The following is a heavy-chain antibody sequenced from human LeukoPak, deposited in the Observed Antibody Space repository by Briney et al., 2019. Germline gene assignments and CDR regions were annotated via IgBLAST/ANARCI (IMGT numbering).Heavy chain of an antibody. CDR2: IYYSGST. D-gene: IGHD2-15*01. CDR1: GVSISSYY. Sequence: SETLSLTCTASGVSISSYYWSWIRQPPGKGLEWVGYIYYSGSTNYNPSLKSPVTISVDTSNNQFSLKLSSVTAADTAVYYCARVSDNNWFDPWGQGTLVTVSS. J-gene: IGHJ5*02. CDR3: ARVSDNNWFDP. V-gene: IGHV4-59*01.